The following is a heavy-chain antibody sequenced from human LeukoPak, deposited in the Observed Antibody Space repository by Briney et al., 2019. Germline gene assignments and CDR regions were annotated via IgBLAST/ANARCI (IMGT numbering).Heavy chain of an antibody. D-gene: IGHD6-13*01. CDR2: ISSSSSYI. V-gene: IGHV3-21*01. CDR3: ASSSSWYPAGFDY. J-gene: IGHJ4*02. Sequence: GGSLRLSCAASGFTFSSYSVNWVRQAPGKGLEWVSSISSSSSYIYYADSVEGRFTISRDNAKNSLYLQMNSLRAEDTAVYYCASSSSWYPAGFDYWGQGTLVTVSS. CDR1: GFTFSSYS.